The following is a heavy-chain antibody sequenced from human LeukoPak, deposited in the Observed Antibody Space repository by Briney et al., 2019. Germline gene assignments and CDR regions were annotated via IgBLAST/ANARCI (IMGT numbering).Heavy chain of an antibody. Sequence: GGSLRLSGAASGFTFSRYSMNWVGQAPGKGLEWVSSISGSSSYIYYADSVKGRFTISRHNAKNSLYLPMNSRRAEDTAVYYCARVSAGVIGMKDVFDISGQGTMVTVSS. D-gene: IGHD3-16*02. J-gene: IGHJ3*02. CDR1: GFTFSRYS. CDR2: ISGSSSYI. CDR3: ARVSAGVIGMKDVFDI. V-gene: IGHV3-21*01.